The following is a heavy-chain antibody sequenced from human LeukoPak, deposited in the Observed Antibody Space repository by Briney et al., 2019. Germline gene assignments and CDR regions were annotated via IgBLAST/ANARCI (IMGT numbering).Heavy chain of an antibody. J-gene: IGHJ4*02. Sequence: KPSETLSLTCTVSGGSISSSSYYWGWIRQPPGKGLEWIGNIYHSGNTYYNPSLKSRVTISVGTSKNQFSLQLSSVTAADTAVYYCGRHGGDNSGWYWDYWGQGTLVTVSS. CDR1: GGSISSSSYY. D-gene: IGHD6-19*01. CDR3: GRHGGDNSGWYWDY. CDR2: IYHSGNT. V-gene: IGHV4-39*01.